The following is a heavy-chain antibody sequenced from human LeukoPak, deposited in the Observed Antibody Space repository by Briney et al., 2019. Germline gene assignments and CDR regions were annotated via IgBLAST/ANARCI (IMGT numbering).Heavy chain of an antibody. CDR3: AKDPSLGAVVTAAFDY. CDR1: GFTFSSYG. CDR2: ISYDGSNK. V-gene: IGHV3-30*18. J-gene: IGHJ4*02. Sequence: PGGSLRLSCAASGFTFSSYGMHWVRQAPGKGLEWVAVISYDGSNKYYADSVKGRFTISRDNSKNTLYLQMNSLRAEDTAVYYCAKDPSLGAVVTAAFDYWGQGTLVTVSS. D-gene: IGHD2-21*02.